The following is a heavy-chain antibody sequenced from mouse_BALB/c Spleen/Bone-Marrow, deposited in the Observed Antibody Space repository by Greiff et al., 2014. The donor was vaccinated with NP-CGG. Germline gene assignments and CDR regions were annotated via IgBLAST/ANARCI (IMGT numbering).Heavy chain of an antibody. D-gene: IGHD4-1*01. V-gene: IGHV2-6-5*01. Sequence: QVQLKESGPGLVAPSQTLSITCTVSGFSLTEYGVRWIRQPPGKGLEWLGVIWGGGITYYNSPLKSRLIISKDNSKSQVFLKMYSLQTDDTAVYYCAKLNWDEGDYWGQGTTLTVSS. CDR1: GFSLTEYG. CDR2: IWGGGIT. J-gene: IGHJ2*01. CDR3: AKLNWDEGDY.